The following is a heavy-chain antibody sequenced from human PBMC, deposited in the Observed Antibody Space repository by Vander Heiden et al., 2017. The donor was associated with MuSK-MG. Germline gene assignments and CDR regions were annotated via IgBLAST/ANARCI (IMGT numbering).Heavy chain of an antibody. Sequence: EVRLLESGGGLVHPGGSLSLSCAPPGFAFSNYGMSWGGQAPAKGLEWVSGISDSGVGTYYADSVKGRFTISRDDSKNTVYLQMNSLRAEDTALYYCAKGRRSSRYLGFDIWGQGTMVTVSA. CDR1: GFAFSNYG. V-gene: IGHV3-23*01. CDR3: AKGRRSSRYLGFDI. CDR2: ISDSGVGT. J-gene: IGHJ3*02. D-gene: IGHD1-1*01.